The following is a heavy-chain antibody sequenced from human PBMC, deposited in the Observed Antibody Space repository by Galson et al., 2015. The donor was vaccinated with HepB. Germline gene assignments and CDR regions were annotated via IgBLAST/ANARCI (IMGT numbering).Heavy chain of an antibody. CDR1: GFPFIGFW. CDR3: VRDRNDFWNGPGYFDL. CDR2: IKQDGSEK. J-gene: IGHJ2*01. D-gene: IGHD3/OR15-3a*01. V-gene: IGHV3-7*01. Sequence: SLRLSCAASGFPFIGFWMTWIRQIPGKGLEWVATIKQDGSEKYYVDSVRGRFTISRDSAKKSLSLQMNSLRDEDTAVYYCVRDRNDFWNGPGYFDLWGRGTLVTVSS.